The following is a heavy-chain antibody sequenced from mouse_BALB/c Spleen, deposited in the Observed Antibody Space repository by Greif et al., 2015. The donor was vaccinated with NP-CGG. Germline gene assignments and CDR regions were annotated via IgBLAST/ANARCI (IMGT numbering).Heavy chain of an antibody. V-gene: IGHV5-4*02. CDR1: GFTFSDYY. Sequence: EVKLMESGGGLVKPGGSLKLSCAASGFTFSDYYMYWVRQTPEKRLEWVATISDGGSYTYYPDSVKGRFTISRDNAKNNLYLQMSSLKSEDTAMYYCARGDGSYAMDYWGQGTSVTVSS. CDR3: ARGDGSYAMDY. CDR2: ISDGGSYT. J-gene: IGHJ4*01. D-gene: IGHD2-3*01.